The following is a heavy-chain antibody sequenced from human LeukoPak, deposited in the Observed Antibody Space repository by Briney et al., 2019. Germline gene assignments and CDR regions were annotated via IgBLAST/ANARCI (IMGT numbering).Heavy chain of an antibody. CDR3: ARGTWFGELYY. Sequence: SETLSLTCAVYGGSFSGYYWSWIRQPPGKGLEWIGEINHSGRTNYNPSLKSRVTISVDTSKNQFSLKLSSVTAADTAVYYCARGTWFGELYYWGQGTLVTVSS. J-gene: IGHJ4*02. CDR1: GGSFSGYY. D-gene: IGHD3-10*01. CDR2: INHSGRT. V-gene: IGHV4-34*01.